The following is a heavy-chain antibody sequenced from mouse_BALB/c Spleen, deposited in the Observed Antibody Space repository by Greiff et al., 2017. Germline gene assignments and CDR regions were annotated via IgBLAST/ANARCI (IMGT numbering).Heavy chain of an antibody. CDR3: ARHDYGSSWYFDV. CDR2: ISSGGSYT. J-gene: IGHJ1*01. V-gene: IGHV5-6*01. CDR1: GFTFSSYG. D-gene: IGHD1-1*01. Sequence: EVKLVESGGDLVKPGGSLKLSCAASGFTFSSYGMSWVRQTPDKRLEWVATISSGGSYTYYPDSVKGRFTISRDNAKNTLYLQMSSLKSEDTAMYYCARHDYGSSWYFDVWGAGTTVTVSS.